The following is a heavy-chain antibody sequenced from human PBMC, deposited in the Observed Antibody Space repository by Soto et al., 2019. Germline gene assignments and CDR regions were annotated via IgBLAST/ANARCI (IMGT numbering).Heavy chain of an antibody. V-gene: IGHV1-69*13. CDR3: ATPPPTTVVRGVAFDI. D-gene: IGHD4-17*01. CDR2: IIPIFGTA. Sequence: SVKVSCKASGGTFSSYGISWGRQAPGQGGEWMGGIIPIFGTANYAQKFQGRVTITADESTSTAYMELSSLRSEDTAVYYCATPPPTTVVRGVAFDIWGQGTMVTVSS. CDR1: GGTFSSYG. J-gene: IGHJ3*02.